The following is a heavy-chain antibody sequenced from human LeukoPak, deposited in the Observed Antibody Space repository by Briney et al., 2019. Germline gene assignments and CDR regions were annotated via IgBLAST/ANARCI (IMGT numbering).Heavy chain of an antibody. J-gene: IGHJ5*02. D-gene: IGHD2-21*01. V-gene: IGHV3-30*02. Sequence: GGSLRLSCAASGFTFSSYGMHWVRQAPGKGLEWVAVIWYDGSNKYYADSVKGRFTISRDNSKNTLYLQMNSLRTDDTAVYYCAKEGKNYGDWFDPWGQGTLVTVSS. CDR1: GFTFSSYG. CDR3: AKEGKNYGDWFDP. CDR2: IWYDGSNK.